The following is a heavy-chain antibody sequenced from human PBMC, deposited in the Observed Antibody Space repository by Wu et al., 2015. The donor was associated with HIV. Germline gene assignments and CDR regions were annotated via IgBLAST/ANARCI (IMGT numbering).Heavy chain of an antibody. J-gene: IGHJ1*01. V-gene: IGHV1-24*01. CDR2: FDPEEGKT. CDR1: GHSLSKLA. CDR3: TAHARDIWSMGLPY. Sequence: EQPGAVVRKPGASVTVPCKVSGHSLSKLAIQWVRQTPGKGLEWMGGFDPEEGKTIYAQRFQGRVAMTEDRSTDTAYMDLNRLTSEDTAVFYCTAHARDIWSMGLPYWGQGTLVTVAS. D-gene: IGHD2/OR15-2a*01.